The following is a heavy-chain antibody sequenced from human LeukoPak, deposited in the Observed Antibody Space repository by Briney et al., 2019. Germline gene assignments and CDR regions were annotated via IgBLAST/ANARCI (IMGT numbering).Heavy chain of an antibody. Sequence: GGSLRLSCAASGFTFSSYGMHWVRQAPGKGLEWVAFIRYDGSNKYYADSVKGRFTISRDNSKNTLYLQMNSLRAEDTAVYYCAREGPGYCSSTSCQPLDYWGQGTLVTVSS. D-gene: IGHD2-2*01. V-gene: IGHV3-30*02. J-gene: IGHJ4*02. CDR2: IRYDGSNK. CDR3: AREGPGYCSSTSCQPLDY. CDR1: GFTFSSYG.